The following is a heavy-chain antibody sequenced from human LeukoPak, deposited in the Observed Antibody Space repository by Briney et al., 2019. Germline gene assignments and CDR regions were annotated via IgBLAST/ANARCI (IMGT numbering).Heavy chain of an antibody. CDR2: ISHSGTT. D-gene: IGHD3-3*01. V-gene: IGHV4-38-2*02. J-gene: IGHJ6*03. Sequence: SETLSLTCTVSRYSINNAYYWGWIRQPPGKGLEWIGSISHSGTTYYNPSLKSRVTISVDTSKNQFSLKLSSVTAADTAVYYCARAGDFWSGYYTSYYYYYYMDVWGKGTTVTVSS. CDR3: ARAGDFWSGYYTSYYYYYYMDV. CDR1: RYSINNAYY.